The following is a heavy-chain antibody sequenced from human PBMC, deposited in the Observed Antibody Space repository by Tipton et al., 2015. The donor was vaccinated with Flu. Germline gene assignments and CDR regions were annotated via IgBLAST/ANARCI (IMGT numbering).Heavy chain of an antibody. V-gene: IGHV3-49*04. CDR1: GFTFGDYT. J-gene: IGHJ4*02. Sequence: SLRLSCTTSGFTFGDYTMTWVRQAPGKGLEWLGFIRDKSYGGTTQYAASVRGRFTFSRDDSKSIAYLQMNSLKTEDTARYYCSRARNTYSSAWCFDYWGQGTLVTVSS. D-gene: IGHD6-13*01. CDR2: IRDKSYGGTT. CDR3: SRARNTYSSAWCFDY.